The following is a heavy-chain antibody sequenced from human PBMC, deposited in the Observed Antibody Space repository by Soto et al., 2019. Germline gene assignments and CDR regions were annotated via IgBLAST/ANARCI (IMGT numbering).Heavy chain of an antibody. J-gene: IGHJ4*02. CDR3: ATVATLPYCGGDCYNDY. V-gene: IGHV1-24*01. CDR2: FDPEDGET. CDR1: GYTLTELS. D-gene: IGHD2-21*02. Sequence: ASVEVSCKVSGYTLTELSMHWVRQAPGKGLEWMGGFDPEDGETIYAQRFQGRVTMTEDTSTDTAYMELSSLRSEDTAVYYCATVATLPYCGGDCYNDYWGQGTLVTVSS.